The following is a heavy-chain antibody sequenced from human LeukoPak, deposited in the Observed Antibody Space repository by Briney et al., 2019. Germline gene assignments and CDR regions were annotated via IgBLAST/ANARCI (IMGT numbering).Heavy chain of an antibody. CDR3: VRNWFDP. CDR2: IYSGGST. V-gene: IGHV3-53*05. Sequence: HTGGSLRLSCAASGFTVSSDYMSWVRQAPGKGLEWVSVIYSGGSTYYADSVKGRFTISRDKSKNTVYLQMSSLRFEDTAMYYCVRNWFDPWGQGTLVTVSS. J-gene: IGHJ5*02. CDR1: GFTVSSDY.